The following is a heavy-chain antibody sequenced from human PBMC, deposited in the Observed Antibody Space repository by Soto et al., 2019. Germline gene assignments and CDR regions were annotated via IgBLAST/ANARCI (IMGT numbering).Heavy chain of an antibody. CDR2: IWYDGSNK. D-gene: IGHD6-6*01. V-gene: IGHV3-30*02. CDR1: GFTFSSSG. Sequence: GGSMRLSCAACGFTFSSSGMHGVRKAPGKGLEWVAVIWYDGSNKYYADSVKGRFTISRDNYKNTLFLHMSNLRAEDTAMYYCTIVRVADSALDHWGQGTLVTVSS. CDR3: TIVRVADSALDH. J-gene: IGHJ4*02.